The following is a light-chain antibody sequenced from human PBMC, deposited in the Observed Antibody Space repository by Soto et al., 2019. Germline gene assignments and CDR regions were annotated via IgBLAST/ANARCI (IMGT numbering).Light chain of an antibody. Sequence: VLTQSPGTLSLSPGERATLSCRASQSVTTQLAWYQQKPGQAPRLIIHGASSRATGVPDRITGSGSGTEFTLTISSLQSEDFAVYYCQQYNDWPPSTFGQGTKVDIK. J-gene: IGKJ1*01. CDR2: GAS. CDR3: QQYNDWPPST. V-gene: IGKV3D-15*01. CDR1: QSVTTQ.